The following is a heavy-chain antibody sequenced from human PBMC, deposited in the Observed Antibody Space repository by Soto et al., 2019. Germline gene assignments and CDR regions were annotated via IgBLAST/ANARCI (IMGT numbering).Heavy chain of an antibody. CDR3: ARVRFLEWLVCDY. CDR1: GYTFTGYY. Sequence: ASVKVSCKASGYTFTGYYMHWVRRAPGQGLEWMGWINPNSGGTNYAQKFQGRVTMTRDTSISTAYMELSRPRSDDTAVYYCARVRFLEWLVCDYWGQGTLVTVSS. V-gene: IGHV1-2*02. CDR2: INPNSGGT. D-gene: IGHD3-3*01. J-gene: IGHJ4*02.